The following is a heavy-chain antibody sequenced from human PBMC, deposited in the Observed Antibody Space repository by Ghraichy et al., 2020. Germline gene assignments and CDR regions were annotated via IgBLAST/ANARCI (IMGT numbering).Heavy chain of an antibody. D-gene: IGHD3-22*01. CDR3: AKVSYHSSGPYFDY. Sequence: GESLNISCAASGFTFSSYAMSWVRQAPGKGLEWVSDISGSTYTTHYADSVKGRFAISRDNSKNTLFLRMNSLRAEDTAVYYCAKVSYHSSGPYFDYWGQGTLVTVSS. CDR1: GFTFSSYA. J-gene: IGHJ4*02. V-gene: IGHV3-23*01. CDR2: ISGSTYTT.